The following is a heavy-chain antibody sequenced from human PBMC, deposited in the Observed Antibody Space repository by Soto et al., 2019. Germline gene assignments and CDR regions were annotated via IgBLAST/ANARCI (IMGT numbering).Heavy chain of an antibody. J-gene: IGHJ4*02. CDR1: GFTFSSYA. CDR2: ISGSDGRT. D-gene: IGHD5-18*01. CDR3: AKGVSQYTPLALFDY. Sequence: EVQLLESGGGLVRPGGSLRLSCAASGFTFSSYAMSWVRQAPGKGLEWVSTISGSDGRTYSTDSVKGRFTISRDNSRNTAYLKMKSLRVEDTAVYYCAKGVSQYTPLALFDYWGRGTLVTVSS. V-gene: IGHV3-23*01.